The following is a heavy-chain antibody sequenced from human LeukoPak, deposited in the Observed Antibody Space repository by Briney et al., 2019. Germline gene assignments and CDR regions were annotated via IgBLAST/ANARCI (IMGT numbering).Heavy chain of an antibody. V-gene: IGHV4-30-2*02. CDR1: GGSISSGGYS. Sequence: SETLSLTCAVSGGSISSGGYSWSWIRQPPGKGLEWIGYIYHSGSTYYNPSLKSRVTISVDRSKNQFSLKLSSVTAADTAVYYCARYAFGGWSGYLVRGWFDPWGQGTLVTVSS. CDR2: IYHSGST. CDR3: ARYAFGGWSGYLVRGWFDP. D-gene: IGHD3-3*01. J-gene: IGHJ5*02.